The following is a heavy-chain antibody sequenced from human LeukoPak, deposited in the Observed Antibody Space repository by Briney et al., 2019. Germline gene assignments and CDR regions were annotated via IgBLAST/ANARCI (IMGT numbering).Heavy chain of an antibody. CDR3: ASPLYSGSYYVGAFDI. Sequence: ASVKVSCKASGGTFSSYAISWVRQAPGQGLEWMGGIIPIFGTANYAQKFQGRVMITTDESTSTAYLELSSLRSEDKAVYYCASPLYSGSYYVGAFDIWGQGTMVTVSS. CDR2: IIPIFGTA. CDR1: GGTFSSYA. D-gene: IGHD1-26*01. V-gene: IGHV1-69*05. J-gene: IGHJ3*02.